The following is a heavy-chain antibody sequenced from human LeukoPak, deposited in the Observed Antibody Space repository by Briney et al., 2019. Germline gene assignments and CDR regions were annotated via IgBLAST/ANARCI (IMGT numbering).Heavy chain of an antibody. CDR1: GFTFTIFG. J-gene: IGHJ4*02. CDR3: ARDRYRDGYRLFDY. Sequence: GGSLRLSCAASGFTFTIFGLNWVRQAPGKGLEWVSCISGSSSYIYYADSVKGRFTISRDNAKNSLYLQMNSLRAEDTAVYYCARDRYRDGYRLFDYWGQGTLVTVSS. D-gene: IGHD5-24*01. V-gene: IGHV3-21*01. CDR2: ISGSSSYI.